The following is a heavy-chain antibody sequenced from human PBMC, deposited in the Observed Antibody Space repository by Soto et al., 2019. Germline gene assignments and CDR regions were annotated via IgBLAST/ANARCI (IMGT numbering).Heavy chain of an antibody. CDR1: GGSISSYY. CDR2: IYYSGST. V-gene: IGHV4-59*01. D-gene: IGHD3-10*01. CDR3: ARLTYGTWYYYYGMDV. Sequence: SETLSLTCTVSGGSISSYYWSWIRQPPGKGLEWIGYIYYSGSTNYNPSLKSRVTISVDTSKNQFSLKLSSVTAADTAVYYCARLTYGTWYYYYGMDVWGQGTTVTVSS. J-gene: IGHJ6*02.